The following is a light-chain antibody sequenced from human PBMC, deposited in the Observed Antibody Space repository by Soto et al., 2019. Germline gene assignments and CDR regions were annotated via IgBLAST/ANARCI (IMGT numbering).Light chain of an antibody. Sequence: DIQKTQSPSTLSASVGDRVTITCRASQIITTWLAWYQQKPGRAPKLLIYEASNLESGVPSRFSGSGSGTEFTLTVSSLQPDDFATYYCQQYNSYSLTFGGGTKVEI. CDR2: EAS. CDR1: QIITTW. J-gene: IGKJ4*01. CDR3: QQYNSYSLT. V-gene: IGKV1-5*03.